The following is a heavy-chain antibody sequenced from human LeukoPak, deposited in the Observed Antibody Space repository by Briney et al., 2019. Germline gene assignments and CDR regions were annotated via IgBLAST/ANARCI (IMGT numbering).Heavy chain of an antibody. CDR2: ISYDGSNK. V-gene: IGHV3-30*03. CDR1: GFTFSSYS. Sequence: GGSLRLSCAASGFTFSSYSMHWVRQAPGKGLEWVAVISYDGSNKYYADSVKGRFTISRDNSKNTLYLQMNSLRAEDTAVYYCATLIAVAGPFDYWGQGTLVTVSS. J-gene: IGHJ4*02. CDR3: ATLIAVAGPFDY. D-gene: IGHD6-19*01.